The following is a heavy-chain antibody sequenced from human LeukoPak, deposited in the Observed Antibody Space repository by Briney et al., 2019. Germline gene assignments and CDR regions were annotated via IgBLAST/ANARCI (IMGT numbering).Heavy chain of an antibody. V-gene: IGHV3-53*01. Sequence: GGSLRLSCAASGFTVSSNYMSWVRQAPGKGLEWVSVIYSACTTYYADSVKGRFTISRDNSKNTLYLQMNSVRAEDTAVYYCARDSTMVYGMDVWGQGTTVTVPS. CDR3: ARDSTMVYGMDV. CDR1: GFTVSSNY. CDR2: IYSACTT. J-gene: IGHJ6*02. D-gene: IGHD3-10*01.